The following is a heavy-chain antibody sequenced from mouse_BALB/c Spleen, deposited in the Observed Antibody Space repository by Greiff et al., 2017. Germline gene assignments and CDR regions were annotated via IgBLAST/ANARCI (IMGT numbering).Heavy chain of an antibody. Sequence: EVKLQESGPGLVKPSQSLSLTCTVTGYSITSDYAWNWIRQFPGNKLEWMGYISYSGSTSYNPSLKSRISITRDTSKNQFFLQLNSVTTEDTATYYCARRGLTGGFAYWGQGTLVTVSA. CDR3: ARRGLTGGFAY. CDR1: GYSITSDYA. D-gene: IGHD4-1*01. V-gene: IGHV3-2*02. J-gene: IGHJ3*01. CDR2: ISYSGST.